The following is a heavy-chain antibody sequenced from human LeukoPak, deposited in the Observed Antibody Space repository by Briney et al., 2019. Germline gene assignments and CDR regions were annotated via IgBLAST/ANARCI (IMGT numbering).Heavy chain of an antibody. D-gene: IGHD7-27*01. J-gene: IGHJ3*02. Sequence: GGSLRLSCAASGFTFSSYSMNWVRQAPGKGLEWVSSISSSSSYIYYADSVKGRFTISRDNAKNSLYLQMNSLRAEGTAVYYCARNHLGNNAFDIWGQGTMVTVSS. CDR1: GFTFSSYS. CDR2: ISSSSSYI. CDR3: ARNHLGNNAFDI. V-gene: IGHV3-21*01.